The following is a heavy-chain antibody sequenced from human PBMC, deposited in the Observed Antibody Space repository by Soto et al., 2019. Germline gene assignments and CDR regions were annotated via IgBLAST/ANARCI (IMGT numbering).Heavy chain of an antibody. J-gene: IGHJ4*02. CDR2: IYWDDDK. CDR1: GFSLSTSGVG. D-gene: IGHD7-27*01. V-gene: IGHV2-5*02. CDR3: AHGLGALTGDLLFDY. Sequence: QITLKESGPTLVKPTQTLTLTCTFSGFSLSTSGVGVGWIRQPPGKALEWLALIYWDDDKRYSPSLKSRLTITKDTSKNQVVLTMTNMDPVDTATYYCAHGLGALTGDLLFDYWGQGTLVTVSS.